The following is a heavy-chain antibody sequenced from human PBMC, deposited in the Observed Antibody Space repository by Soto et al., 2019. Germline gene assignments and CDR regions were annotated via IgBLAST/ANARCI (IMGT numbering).Heavy chain of an antibody. CDR1: GYTFTSYY. CDR2: INPSGGST. D-gene: IGHD4-17*01. V-gene: IGHV1-46*01. J-gene: IGHJ6*02. CDR3: ASQPFDYGGKVGYYYYGMDV. Sequence: ASVKVSCKASGYTFTSYYMHWVRQAPGQGLEWMGIINPSGGSTSYAQKFQGRVTMTRDTSTSTVYMELSSLGSGDTAVYYCASQPFDYGGKVGYYYYGMDVWGQGTTVTVSS.